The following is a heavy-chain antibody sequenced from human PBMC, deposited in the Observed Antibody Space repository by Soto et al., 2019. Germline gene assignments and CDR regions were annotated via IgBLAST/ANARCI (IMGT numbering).Heavy chain of an antibody. D-gene: IGHD2-15*01. V-gene: IGHV4-30-2*01. J-gene: IGHJ3*01. CDR3: AKECGGTCLDAFDV. Sequence: QVQLKESGSGLVKPAQTLSLTCAVSGDSITSGGFSWSWIRQPPGKGLEWIGYVHHTGNTDYHPSLGSRVTISLDRSRNLFSLNLTSVTAADMATYYCAKECGGTCLDAFDVWGPGTTVIVSS. CDR2: VHHTGNT. CDR1: GDSITSGGFS.